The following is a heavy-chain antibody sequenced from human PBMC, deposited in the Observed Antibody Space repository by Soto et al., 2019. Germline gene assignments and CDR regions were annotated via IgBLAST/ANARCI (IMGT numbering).Heavy chain of an antibody. J-gene: IGHJ4*02. CDR2: ISCYNGNT. Sequence: QVQLVQSGAEVRKPGASVKVSCKASGYTLSNQGIIWVRQAPGQGLEWMGWISCYNGNTKYAPKVQGRVTMTTDTSTSTASMELRSLRSDDPAVYYCGREAFDYWGQGTLVTVSS. CDR3: GREAFDY. CDR1: GYTLSNQG. V-gene: IGHV1-18*01.